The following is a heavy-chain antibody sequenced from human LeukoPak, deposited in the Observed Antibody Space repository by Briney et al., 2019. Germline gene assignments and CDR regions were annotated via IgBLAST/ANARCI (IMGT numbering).Heavy chain of an antibody. CDR2: IYYCGST. D-gene: IGHD3-10*02. CDR3: ARDVRGVIV. J-gene: IGHJ4*02. V-gene: IGHV4-59*01. CDR1: GGSISSYY. Sequence: SETLSLTCTVSGGSISSYYWSWIRQPPGTGLEWIGYIYYCGSTNYNPSLKSRVTISVDTSKNQFSLKLSSVTAADTAVYYCARDVRGVIVWGQGTLVTVSS.